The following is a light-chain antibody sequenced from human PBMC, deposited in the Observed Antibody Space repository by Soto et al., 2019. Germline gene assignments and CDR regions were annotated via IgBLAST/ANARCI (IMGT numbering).Light chain of an antibody. CDR2: EGS. CDR1: SSDVGSYNL. V-gene: IGLV2-23*01. J-gene: IGLJ1*01. CDR3: CLHAGSLYV. Sequence: QSALTQPASLSGSPGQSITISCTGTSSDVGSYNLVSWYQQHPDKAPKLIIYEGSKRPSGVSNRFSCSKSGYTASLTISGLQAEDEADYYCCLHAGSLYVFPTGTKVTVL.